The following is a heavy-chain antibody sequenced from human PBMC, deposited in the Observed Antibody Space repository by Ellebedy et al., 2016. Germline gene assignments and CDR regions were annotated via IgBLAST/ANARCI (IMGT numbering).Heavy chain of an antibody. CDR2: IYYSGST. Sequence: SETLSLTCTVSGGSISDSSYYWGWIRQPPGKGLEWIGSIYYSGSTYYNPSLKSRVTISVDTSKNQFSLKLSSVTAADTAVYYCARPSTTRAFDIWGQGTMVTVSS. J-gene: IGHJ3*02. CDR3: ARPSTTRAFDI. V-gene: IGHV4-39*01. CDR1: GGSISDSSYY. D-gene: IGHD2-2*01.